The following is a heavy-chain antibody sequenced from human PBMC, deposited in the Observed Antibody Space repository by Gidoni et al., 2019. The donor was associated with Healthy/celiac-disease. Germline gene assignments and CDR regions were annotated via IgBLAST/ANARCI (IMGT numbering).Heavy chain of an antibody. J-gene: IGHJ6*02. D-gene: IGHD2-2*01. CDR3: ARDGRYCSSTSCPYYYYYGMDV. CDR2: INPNSGGT. V-gene: IGHV1-2*02. Sequence: QVQLVQSGAEVKKPGASVKVSCKASGYTFTGSYMHWVRQAPGQGLEWMGWINPNSGGTNYAQKFQGRVTMTRDTSISTAYMELSRLRSDDTAVYYCARDGRYCSSTSCPYYYYYGMDVWGQGTTVTVSS. CDR1: GYTFTGSY.